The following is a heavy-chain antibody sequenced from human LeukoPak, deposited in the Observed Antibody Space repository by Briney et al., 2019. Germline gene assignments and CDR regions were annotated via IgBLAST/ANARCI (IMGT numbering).Heavy chain of an antibody. CDR3: ARWGCSGASCYSGLAYFDY. Sequence: GGSLRLSCAASGFTVSSNYMSWVRQAPGKGLEWVSVIYSGGSTYYADSVKGRFTISRDNSKNTLYLQMNSLRVEDTAVYYCARWGCSGASCYSGLAYFDYWGQGTLVTVSS. CDR2: IYSGGST. V-gene: IGHV3-53*01. D-gene: IGHD2-15*01. CDR1: GFTVSSNY. J-gene: IGHJ4*02.